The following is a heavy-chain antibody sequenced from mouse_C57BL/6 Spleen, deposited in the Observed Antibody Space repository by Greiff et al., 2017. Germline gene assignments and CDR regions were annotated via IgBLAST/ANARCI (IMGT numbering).Heavy chain of an antibody. Sequence: EVKVVESEGGLVQPGSSMKLSCTASGFTFSDYYMAWVRQVPEKGLEWVANINYDGSSTYYLDSLKSRFIISRDNAKNILYLQMSSLKSDDTATYYCARDLKGAMDYWGQGTSVTVSS. CDR2: INYDGSST. V-gene: IGHV5-16*01. CDR1: GFTFSDYY. CDR3: ARDLKGAMDY. J-gene: IGHJ4*01.